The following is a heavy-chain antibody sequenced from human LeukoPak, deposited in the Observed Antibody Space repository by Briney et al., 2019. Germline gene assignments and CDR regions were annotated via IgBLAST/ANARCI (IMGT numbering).Heavy chain of an antibody. CDR1: GFTYANYA. CDR3: ANGRGWSGSLGAY. V-gene: IGHV3-23*01. CDR2: ITGTGGRGGI. D-gene: IGHD3-3*01. J-gene: IGHJ4*02. Sequence: GGSLRLSCVASGFTYANYAMNWVRQAPGKRLEWVASITGTGGRGGIYYADSVKGRFTISRDNSKNTLFLQMSSLRAEDTAVYHCANGRGWSGSLGAYWGQGTLVTVSS.